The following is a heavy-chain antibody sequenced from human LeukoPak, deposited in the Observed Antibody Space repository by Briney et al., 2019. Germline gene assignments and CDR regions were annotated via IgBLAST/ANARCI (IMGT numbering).Heavy chain of an antibody. V-gene: IGHV3-21*01. CDR2: ISSSSSYI. Sequence: GGSLRLSCAASGFTFSSYSMNWVRQAPGKGLEWVSSISSSSSYIYYADSVKGRFTISRDNAKNSLYLQMNSLRAEDTAVYYCAKGLFPNYYDSSGYLDYWGQGTLVTVSS. D-gene: IGHD3-22*01. CDR3: AKGLFPNYYDSSGYLDY. J-gene: IGHJ4*02. CDR1: GFTFSSYS.